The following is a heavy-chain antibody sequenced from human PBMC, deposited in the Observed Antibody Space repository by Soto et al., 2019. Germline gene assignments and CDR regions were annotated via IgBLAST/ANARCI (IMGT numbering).Heavy chain of an antibody. CDR1: GDSISSGSYS. V-gene: IGHV4-30-2*01. D-gene: IGHD4-17*01. Sequence: QLQLQESGSGLVQPSQILSLTCAVSGDSISSGSYSWSWIRQPPGKGLEWIGYIYQSGSTYYNPALKRRVTTSVDRSKNQFSLNLNAVTAADTAVYYCARGESGYGDDNWFDPWGQGTLVIVSS. J-gene: IGHJ5*02. CDR3: ARGESGYGDDNWFDP. CDR2: IYQSGST.